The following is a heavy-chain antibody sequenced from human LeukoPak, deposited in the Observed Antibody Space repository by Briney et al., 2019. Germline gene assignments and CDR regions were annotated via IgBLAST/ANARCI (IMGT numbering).Heavy chain of an antibody. CDR2: IYTSGST. J-gene: IGHJ6*02. Sequence: SETLSLTCTVSGGSISSYYWSWIRQPAGKGLEWIGRIYTSGSTNYNPSLKSRVTMSVDTSKNQFSLKLSSVTAADTAVYYCARAREVGADYYYGMDVWGQGTTVTVSS. D-gene: IGHD1-26*01. CDR3: ARAREVGADYYYGMDV. CDR1: GGSISSYY. V-gene: IGHV4-4*07.